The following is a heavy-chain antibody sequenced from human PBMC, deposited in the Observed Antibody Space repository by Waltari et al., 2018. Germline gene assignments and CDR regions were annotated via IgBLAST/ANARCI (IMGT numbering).Heavy chain of an antibody. V-gene: IGHV4-39*07. Sequence: QLQLQESGPGLVKPSETLSLTCTVSGGSISSSSYYWGWIRQPPGQGLEWIGRIYYSGSTYYNPSLKSRVTISVDTSKNQFALKLSSVTAADTAVYYCARQDYDYVWGFDYWGQGTLVTVSS. CDR3: ARQDYDYVWGFDY. CDR1: GGSISSSSYY. D-gene: IGHD3-16*01. J-gene: IGHJ4*02. CDR2: IYYSGST.